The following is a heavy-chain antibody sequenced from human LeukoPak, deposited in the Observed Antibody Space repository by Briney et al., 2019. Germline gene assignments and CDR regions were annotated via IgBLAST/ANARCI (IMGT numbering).Heavy chain of an antibody. D-gene: IGHD2-2*02. J-gene: IGHJ4*02. CDR1: GGSFSGYY. Sequence: SETLSLTCAVYGGSFSGYYWSWIRQPPGKGLEWIGEINHSGSTNYNPSLKSRVTISVDTSKNQFSLKLSSVTAADTAVYYCASPRYRNWGQGTLVTVSS. V-gene: IGHV4-34*01. CDR2: INHSGST. CDR3: ASPRYRN.